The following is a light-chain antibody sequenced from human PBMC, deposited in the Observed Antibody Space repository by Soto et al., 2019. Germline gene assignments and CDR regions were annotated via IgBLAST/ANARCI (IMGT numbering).Light chain of an antibody. CDR2: DVS. CDR1: SSDVGGYNY. CDR3: CSYAGSIPFHV. V-gene: IGLV2-11*01. J-gene: IGLJ1*01. Sequence: QSALTQPRSVSGSPGQSVTISCTGTSSDVGGYNYVSWYQHHPGKAPKFIISDVSKRPSGVPDRFSGSKSGNTAYLTISGLQAEDEAAYHCCSYAGSIPFHVFGTGTKLPVL.